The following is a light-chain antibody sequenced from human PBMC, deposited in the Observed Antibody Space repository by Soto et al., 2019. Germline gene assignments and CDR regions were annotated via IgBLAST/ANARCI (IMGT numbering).Light chain of an antibody. CDR1: QSISSY. Sequence: DIQMTQSPSGLSASVGDRVTITCRASQSISSYLNWYQQKPGKAPKLLIYAASSLQSGVPSRFSGSGSGTDFTLTISSLQPEDFATYYCQQSYSTPPITFGQGTRLEIK. CDR2: AAS. CDR3: QQSYSTPPIT. J-gene: IGKJ5*01. V-gene: IGKV1-39*01.